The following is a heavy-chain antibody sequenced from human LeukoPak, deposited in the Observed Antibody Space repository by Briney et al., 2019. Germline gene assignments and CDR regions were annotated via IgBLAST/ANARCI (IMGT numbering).Heavy chain of an antibody. CDR1: GGSFSGYY. CDR3: ARVVGYCSGGSCYSRGPLDY. D-gene: IGHD2-15*01. J-gene: IGHJ4*02. Sequence: SETLSLTCAVYGGSFSGYYWSWIRQPRGKGLEWIGEIKHSGSTNYNPSLKSRVTISVDTSKNQFSLKLSSVTAADTAVYYCARVVGYCSGGSCYSRGPLDYWGQGTLVTVSS. CDR2: IKHSGST. V-gene: IGHV4-34*01.